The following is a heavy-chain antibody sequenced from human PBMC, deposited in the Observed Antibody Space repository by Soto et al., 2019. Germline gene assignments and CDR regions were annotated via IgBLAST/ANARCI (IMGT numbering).Heavy chain of an antibody. Sequence: SETLSLTCSVSGDSINSATYYWTWIRQHPEKGLEWIGDIFYSGSTNYSPSLKSRVAISMVTSKNQISLRLTSVTAADSAIYYCARRRNYYDSHAFELWGQGSMVT. CDR2: IFYSGST. D-gene: IGHD3-22*01. V-gene: IGHV4-31*02. J-gene: IGHJ3*01. CDR3: ARRRNYYDSHAFEL. CDR1: GDSINSATYY.